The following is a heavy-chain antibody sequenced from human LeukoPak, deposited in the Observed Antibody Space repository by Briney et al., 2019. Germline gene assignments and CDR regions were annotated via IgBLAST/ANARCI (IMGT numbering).Heavy chain of an antibody. Sequence: SETLSLTCAVYGGSFSGYYWSWIRQPPGKGLEWIGEINHSGSTNYNPSLKSRVTISVDTSKNQFSLKVSSVTAADTAVYYCAREESSSSWYWFDPWGQGTLVTVSS. CDR2: INHSGST. D-gene: IGHD6-13*01. J-gene: IGHJ5*02. CDR3: AREESSSSWYWFDP. V-gene: IGHV4-34*01. CDR1: GGSFSGYY.